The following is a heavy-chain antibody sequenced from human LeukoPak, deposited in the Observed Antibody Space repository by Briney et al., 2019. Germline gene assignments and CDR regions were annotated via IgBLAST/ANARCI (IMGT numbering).Heavy chain of an antibody. D-gene: IGHD3-10*01. V-gene: IGHV3-30*02. CDR1: GFTFSSYG. CDR2: IRYDGSNK. CDR3: AKTSAGVLDAFDI. J-gene: IGHJ3*02. Sequence: PGGSLRLSCAESGFTFSSYGMHWVRQAPGKGLEGVAFIRYDGSNKYYADSVKGRFTISRGNSKNTLYLQMNSLRAEDTAVYYCAKTSAGVLDAFDIWGQGTMVTVSS.